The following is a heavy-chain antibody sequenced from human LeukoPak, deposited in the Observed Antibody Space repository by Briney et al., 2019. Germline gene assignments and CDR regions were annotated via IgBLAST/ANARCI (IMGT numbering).Heavy chain of an antibody. CDR3: AKVWDYGDYGPQYYFDY. CDR2: IQYNGNNK. V-gene: IGHV3-30*02. D-gene: IGHD4-17*01. CDR1: GFTFSSDG. J-gene: IGHJ4*02. Sequence: GGSLRLSCAASGFTFSSDGMHWVRQAPGKGLEWVAFIQYNGNNKYYADSVKGRFTISRDNSKNTLYLQMNSLRAEDTAVYYCAKVWDYGDYGPQYYFDYWGQGTLVTVSS.